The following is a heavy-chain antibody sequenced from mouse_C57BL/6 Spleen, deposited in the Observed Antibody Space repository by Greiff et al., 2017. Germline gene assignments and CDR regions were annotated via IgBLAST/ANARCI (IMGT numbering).Heavy chain of an antibody. V-gene: IGHV1-80*01. D-gene: IGHD1-1*01. Sequence: QVQLQQSGAELVKPGASVKISCKASGYAFSSYWMNWVKQRPGKGLEWIGQIYPGDGDTNYNGKFKGKATLTADKSSSTAYMQLSSLTSEDSAVYFCARCPYYYGRSMYYFDYGGQGTTLTVSS. CDR2: IYPGDGDT. J-gene: IGHJ2*01. CDR3: ARCPYYYGRSMYYFDY. CDR1: GYAFSSYW.